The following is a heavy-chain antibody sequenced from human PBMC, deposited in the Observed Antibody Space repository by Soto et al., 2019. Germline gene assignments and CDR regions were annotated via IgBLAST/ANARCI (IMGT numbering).Heavy chain of an antibody. CDR1: GDSFTYYW. CDR2: IHPGDSDI. V-gene: IGHV5-51*01. D-gene: IGHD5-18*01. J-gene: IGHJ6*01. Sequence: GESLKISCKGSGDSFTYYWIAWVRQMPGKGLEWMGIIHPGDSDIRYSPSFQGQVTISGDKSISTAYLQWSSLKASDTAMYYCARVIGYSYGYLQGMGVWGQGNTVTGSS. CDR3: ARVIGYSYGYLQGMGV.